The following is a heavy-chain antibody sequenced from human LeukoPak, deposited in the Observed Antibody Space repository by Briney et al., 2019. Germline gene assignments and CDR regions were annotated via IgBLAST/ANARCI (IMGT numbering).Heavy chain of an antibody. V-gene: IGHV3-21*01. CDR3: ARRWLSSPFDI. J-gene: IGHJ3*02. D-gene: IGHD3-22*01. CDR1: GFTFDDFA. CDR2: ISSSSSYI. Sequence: GGSLRLSCVASGFTFDDFAMNWVRQAPGEGLEWVSPISSSSSYIYYADSVKGRFTISRDNAKNSLYLQMNSLRAEDTAVYYCARRWLSSPFDIWGQGTMVTVSS.